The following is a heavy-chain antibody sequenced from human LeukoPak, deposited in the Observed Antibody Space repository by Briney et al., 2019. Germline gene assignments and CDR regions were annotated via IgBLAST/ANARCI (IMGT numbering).Heavy chain of an antibody. V-gene: IGHV4-39*07. Sequence: SETLSLTCTVSGGSISSSSYYWGWIRQPPGKGLEWIGSIYYSGSTYYNPSLKSRVTISVDRSKNQFSLKLSSVTAADTAVYYCARAQTRVGSHFDPWGQGTLVTVSS. CDR1: GGSISSSSYY. J-gene: IGHJ5*02. CDR3: ARAQTRVGSHFDP. CDR2: IYYSGST. D-gene: IGHD1-26*01.